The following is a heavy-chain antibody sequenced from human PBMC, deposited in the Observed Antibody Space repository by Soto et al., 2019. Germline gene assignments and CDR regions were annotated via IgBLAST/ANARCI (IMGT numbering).Heavy chain of an antibody. CDR3: TTRVGSSSWLHDY. J-gene: IGHJ4*02. CDR2: IKSKTDGGTT. V-gene: IGHV3-15*01. CDR1: GFTFSNAW. D-gene: IGHD6-13*01. Sequence: PGGSLRLSCAASGFTFSNAWMSWVRQAPGKGLEWVGRIKSKTDGGTTDYAAPVKGRFTISRDDSKNTLYLQMNSLKTEDTAVYYCTTRVGSSSWLHDYWGQGTLVTVSS.